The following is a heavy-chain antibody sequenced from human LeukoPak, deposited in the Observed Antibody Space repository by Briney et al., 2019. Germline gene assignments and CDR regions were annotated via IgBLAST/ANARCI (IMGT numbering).Heavy chain of an antibody. D-gene: IGHD4-17*01. J-gene: IGHJ4*02. V-gene: IGHV4-4*02. CDR2: IYLRGNT. CDR3: ARGTITTVTDS. CDR1: GGSITSSNW. Sequence: SETLSLTCAISGGSITSSNWWTWVRQPPGKGLEWVGEIYLRGNTNYNPSLESRVSISVDESKTQLSLRLESVTAADTAVYYCARGTITTVTDSWGPGTLVTVSS.